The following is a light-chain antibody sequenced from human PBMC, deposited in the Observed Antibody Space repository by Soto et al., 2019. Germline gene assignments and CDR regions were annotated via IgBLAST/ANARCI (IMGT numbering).Light chain of an antibody. CDR2: GAT. Sequence: DIVITQSPATLSVAPGERVTFSCRASQGVSRTLAWYQHKPGKAPRLLISGATTGSTGIPGRFSGSGSGTEFTLTISSLHSEECAIYYCQQYHTWPSTFGGGTKVDIK. CDR1: QGVSRT. J-gene: IGKJ4*01. CDR3: QQYHTWPST. V-gene: IGKV3-15*01.